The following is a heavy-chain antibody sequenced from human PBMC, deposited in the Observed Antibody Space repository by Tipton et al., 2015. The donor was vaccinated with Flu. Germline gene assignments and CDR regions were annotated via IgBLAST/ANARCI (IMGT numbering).Heavy chain of an antibody. CDR1: GFGFSGYA. D-gene: IGHD3-22*01. J-gene: IGHJ6*02. CDR2: ISGSGSIT. V-gene: IGHV3-23*01. CDR3: AKGRRIFLIVVVIDHYYGMDV. Sequence: SLRLSCAASGFGFSGYAMNWVRQAPGKGLEWVSSISGSGSITHYADSVKGRFTISRDNTKNTVYLEMNSLRAEDTAIYYCAKGRRIFLIVVVIDHYYGMDVWGQGP.